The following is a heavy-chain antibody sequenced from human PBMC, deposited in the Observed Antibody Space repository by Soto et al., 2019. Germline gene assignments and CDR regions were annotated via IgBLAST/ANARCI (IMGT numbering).Heavy chain of an antibody. J-gene: IGHJ6*02. D-gene: IGHD1-26*01. V-gene: IGHV4-59*01. Sequence: QVHLQESGPGLVKPSETLSLTCSVAGASIRSLFWTWIRQPPGRGLEWIGNIYYSVSTNYNPSLKNRVTMSVDTSKNQFSLMLTSVTAADTAVYYCARPSGSYSYYYGMDVWGQGTTVTVSS. CDR2: IYYSVST. CDR3: ARPSGSYSYYYGMDV. CDR1: GASIRSLF.